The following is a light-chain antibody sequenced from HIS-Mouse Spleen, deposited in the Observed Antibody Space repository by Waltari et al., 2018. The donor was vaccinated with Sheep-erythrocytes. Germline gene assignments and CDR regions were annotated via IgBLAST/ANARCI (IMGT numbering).Light chain of an antibody. CDR2: EGS. CDR3: CSYAGSSTPWV. CDR1: SSDVGSYNL. V-gene: IGLV2-23*01. Sequence: QSALTQPASVSGSPGQSLTISCTGTSSDVGSYNLVSWYQQHPGKAPKLMIYEGSKRPSGGSNRFSGSKSGNTASLTISGLQAEDEADYYCCSYAGSSTPWVFGGGTKLTVL. J-gene: IGLJ3*02.